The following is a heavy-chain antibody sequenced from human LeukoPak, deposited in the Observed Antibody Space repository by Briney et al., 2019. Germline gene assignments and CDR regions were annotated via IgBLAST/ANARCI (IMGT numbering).Heavy chain of an antibody. J-gene: IGHJ4*02. Sequence: GGSLRLSCVASGFTFSNFALDSVPHAPGRGLEWISVVSRTGSTKYYADSVKGRFTVSRDNSKNTVYLQMNSLRVDDSAVYYCAKRKNSPGYSSLDQWGQGTLVTVSS. CDR3: AKRKNSPGYSSLDQ. CDR2: VSRTGSTK. V-gene: IGHV3-23*01. CDR1: GFTFSNFA. D-gene: IGHD2-15*01.